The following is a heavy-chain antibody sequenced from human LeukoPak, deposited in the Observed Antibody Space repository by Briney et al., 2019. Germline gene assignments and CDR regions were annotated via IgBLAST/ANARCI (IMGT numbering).Heavy chain of an antibody. D-gene: IGHD3-3*01. CDR3: AKDKFDFWSGSTLRWFDP. CDR1: GFTFSSYS. V-gene: IGHV3-21*04. Sequence: GGSLRLSCAASGFTFSSYSMNWVRQAPGKGLEWVSSISSSSSYIYYADSVKGRFTISRDNAENSLYMQMNSLRVEDTALYYCAKDKFDFWSGSTLRWFDPWGQGSLVTVSS. CDR2: ISSSSSYI. J-gene: IGHJ5*02.